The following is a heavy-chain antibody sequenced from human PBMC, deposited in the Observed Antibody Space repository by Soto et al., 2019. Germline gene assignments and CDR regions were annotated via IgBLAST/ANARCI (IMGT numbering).Heavy chain of an antibody. J-gene: IGHJ6*03. CDR2: ISYDGSNK. CDR3: AKDFSQVNVLRYFDWLSSYYYYYYMDV. V-gene: IGHV3-30*18. CDR1: GFTFSSYG. D-gene: IGHD3-9*01. Sequence: GGSLRLSCVASGFTFSSYGMHWVRQAPGKGLEWVAVISYDGSNKYYADSVKGRFTISRDNSKNTLYLQMNSLRAEDTAVYYCAKDFSQVNVLRYFDWLSSYYYYYYMDVWGKGTTVTVSS.